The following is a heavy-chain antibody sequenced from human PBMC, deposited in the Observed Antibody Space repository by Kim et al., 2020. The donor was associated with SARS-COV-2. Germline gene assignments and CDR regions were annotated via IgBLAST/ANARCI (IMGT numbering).Heavy chain of an antibody. D-gene: IGHD3-10*01. CDR2: AHYSGRA. J-gene: IGHJ3*02. CDR3: ARFQHGSGSYLDPFDI. CDR1: GGSLSPYY. Sequence: SETLSLTCTVSGGSLSPYYWSWIRQPPGKGLEWIGYAHYSGRANYSPSLKSRVAISVDTSKNHFSLNLTSVTAAGTAKYFCARFQHGSGSYLDPFDIWGQGTLVHVSS. V-gene: IGHV4-59*01.